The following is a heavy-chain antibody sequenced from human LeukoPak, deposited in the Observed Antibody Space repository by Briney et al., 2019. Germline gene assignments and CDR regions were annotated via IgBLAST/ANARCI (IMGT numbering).Heavy chain of an antibody. CDR1: GYTFTGYY. D-gene: IGHD6-13*01. CDR2: SNPNTGGT. J-gene: IGHJ4*02. Sequence: GASVKVSCKASGYTFTGYYMHWVRQAPGQGLEWMGWSNPNTGGTNYAQKFQGRVTMTRDTSISTAYMELTRLTSDDTAVYYCAPSSSWPYYFDYWGQGTLVTVSS. CDR3: APSSSWPYYFDY. V-gene: IGHV1-2*02.